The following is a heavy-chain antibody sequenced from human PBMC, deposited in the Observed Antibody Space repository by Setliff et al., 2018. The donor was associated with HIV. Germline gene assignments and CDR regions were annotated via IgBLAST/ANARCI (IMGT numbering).Heavy chain of an antibody. D-gene: IGHD2-2*01. Sequence: SGPTLVNPTQTLTLTCTFSGFSLSTSGVGVGWIRQPPGKALEWLGLIYWDDDKRYSPSLESRLTITKDTSKNQVVLTMTNMDPVDTATYYCAHSYCSSTSCYPHYYYYMDVWGKGTTVTVSS. CDR1: GFSLSTSGVG. CDR2: IYWDDDK. V-gene: IGHV2-5*02. J-gene: IGHJ6*03. CDR3: AHSYCSSTSCYPHYYYYMDV.